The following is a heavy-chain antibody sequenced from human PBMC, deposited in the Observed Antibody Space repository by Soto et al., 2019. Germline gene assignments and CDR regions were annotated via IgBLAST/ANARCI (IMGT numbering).Heavy chain of an antibody. CDR2: ISGGGSNT. Sequence: GGSLRLSCAASGFTFSSYAMSWVRQAPGKGLEWVSGISGGGSNTYHADSVKGRFTISRDNSKNTLYLQMNNLRAEDTAIYYCAKDNYCDSGGCVDYWGQGTLVTVSS. D-gene: IGHD3-22*01. CDR1: GFTFSSYA. J-gene: IGHJ4*02. V-gene: IGHV3-23*01. CDR3: AKDNYCDSGGCVDY.